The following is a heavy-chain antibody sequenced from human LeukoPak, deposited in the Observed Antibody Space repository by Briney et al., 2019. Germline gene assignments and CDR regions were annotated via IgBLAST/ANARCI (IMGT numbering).Heavy chain of an antibody. CDR2: IIATGGST. V-gene: IGHV3-23*01. J-gene: IGHJ3*02. CDR1: GFTFSSYA. Sequence: PGASLRLSCAAAGFTFSSYAMSWVRQDPGKGLEWVSRIIATGGSTYYADSVKGRFAISRDNSKNTLYLQLNSLRVEDTAVYYCAKGKTSGWDQDAFDIWGQGTMVTVSS. CDR3: AKGKTSGWDQDAFDI. D-gene: IGHD6-19*01.